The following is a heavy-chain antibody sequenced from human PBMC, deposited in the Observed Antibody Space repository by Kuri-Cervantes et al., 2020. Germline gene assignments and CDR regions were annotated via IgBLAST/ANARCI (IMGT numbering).Heavy chain of an antibody. D-gene: IGHD3-3*01. V-gene: IGHV3-30*03. CDR3: ARVKVDFWSGYYSDY. CDR1: GFTFSSYG. CDR2: ISYDGSNK. J-gene: IGHJ4*02. Sequence: GGSLRLSCAASGFTFSSYGMHWVRQAPGKGLEWVAVISYDGSNKYYADSVKGRFTISRDNAKNLLYLQMNSLRPEDTAVYYCARVKVDFWSGYYSDYWGQGTPVTVSS.